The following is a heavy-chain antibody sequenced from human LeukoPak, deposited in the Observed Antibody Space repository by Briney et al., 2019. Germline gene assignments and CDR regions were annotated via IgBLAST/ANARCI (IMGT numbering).Heavy chain of an antibody. V-gene: IGHV4-30-4*01. D-gene: IGHD2-21*01. CDR3: AGSRVIRVRGPPYYFYAGEV. Sequence: SQTLSLTCTVPGGSISSGDHHWSWIRQPPGKGLEWIGYIYYSGSTYYNPSLKSRVTISVDTSKNQFSLKLSSVTAADTAVYSWAGSRVIRVRGPPYYFYAGEVGGQGTPFT. J-gene: IGHJ6*02. CDR1: GGSISSGDHH. CDR2: IYYSGST.